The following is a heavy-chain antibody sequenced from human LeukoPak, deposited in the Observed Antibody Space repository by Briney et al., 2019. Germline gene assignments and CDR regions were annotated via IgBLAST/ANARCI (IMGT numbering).Heavy chain of an antibody. J-gene: IGHJ4*02. CDR3: ARDKTYSSGSLYGY. CDR2: ISSSSSYI. V-gene: IGHV3-21*01. Sequence: EGSLRLSCAASGFTFSSYSMNWVRQAPGKGLEWVSSISSSSSYIYYADSVKGRFTISRDNAKNSLYLQMSSLRAEDTAVYYCARDKTYSSGSLYGYWGQGTLVTVSS. CDR1: GFTFSSYS. D-gene: IGHD6-19*01.